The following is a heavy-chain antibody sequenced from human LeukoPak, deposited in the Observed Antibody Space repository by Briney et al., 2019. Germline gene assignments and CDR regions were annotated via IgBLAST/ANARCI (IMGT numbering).Heavy chain of an antibody. J-gene: IGHJ4*02. Sequence: PSETLSLTCTVSGASVNNGSSYWIWIRQPPGKGLEWIGYIYYSGITNYNPSLKSRVTMSVDTSKNQFSLKLSSVTAADTVIYYSAKPSRGHLAYDPDYWGQGTLVTVSS. CDR1: GASVNNGSSY. D-gene: IGHD3-3*01. CDR3: AKPSRGHLAYDPDY. V-gene: IGHV4-61*01. CDR2: IYYSGIT.